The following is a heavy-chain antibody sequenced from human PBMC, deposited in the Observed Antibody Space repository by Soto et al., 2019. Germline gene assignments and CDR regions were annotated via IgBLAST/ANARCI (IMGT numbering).Heavy chain of an antibody. Sequence: GGSLRLSCAASGFTFSSYAMSWVRQAPGKGLEWVSAISGSGGSTYYADSVKGRFTISRDNSKNTLYLQMNSLRAEDTAVYYCAKDESVGAALYGDYHYGIDVWGQGTTVTVSS. CDR2: ISGSGGST. CDR3: AKDESVGAALYGDYHYGIDV. V-gene: IGHV3-23*01. CDR1: GFTFSSYA. D-gene: IGHD4-17*01. J-gene: IGHJ6*02.